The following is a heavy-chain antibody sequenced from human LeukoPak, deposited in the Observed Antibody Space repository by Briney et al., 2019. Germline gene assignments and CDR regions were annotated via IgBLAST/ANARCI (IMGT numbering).Heavy chain of an antibody. Sequence: ASVKVSCKASGYTFTSYGISWVRQAPGQGLEWMGWINPNSGGTNYAQKFQGRVTMTRDTSISTAYMELSRLRSDDTAVYYCARDLLGFLEWSFDYWGQGTLVTVSS. CDR2: INPNSGGT. D-gene: IGHD3-3*01. V-gene: IGHV1-2*02. CDR3: ARDLLGFLEWSFDY. CDR1: GYTFTSYG. J-gene: IGHJ4*02.